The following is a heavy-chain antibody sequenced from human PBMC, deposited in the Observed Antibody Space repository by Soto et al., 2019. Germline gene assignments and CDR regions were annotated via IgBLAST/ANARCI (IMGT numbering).Heavy chain of an antibody. CDR3: AKGHVFVAPQNGRSFDS. V-gene: IGHV3-48*03. J-gene: IGHJ4*02. Sequence: GGSLRLSCAASGFTFSHFEMNWVRQDRGKGLEWVSYSTSSGGTTYYADSVKGRFTISRDNTKNSLYLQMNSLRAEDTAVYYCAKGHVFVAPQNGRSFDSWGQGSLVTVSS. CDR1: GFTFSHFE. CDR2: STSSGGTT. D-gene: IGHD2-21*01.